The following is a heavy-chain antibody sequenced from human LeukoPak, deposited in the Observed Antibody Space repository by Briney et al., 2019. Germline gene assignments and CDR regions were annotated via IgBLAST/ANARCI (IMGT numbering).Heavy chain of an antibody. D-gene: IGHD3-16*02. CDR2: IYHSGST. CDR3: ASHRGDGYVWGSYRNNWFDP. J-gene: IGHJ5*02. CDR1: GGSISSGGYS. V-gene: IGHV4-30-2*01. Sequence: SQTLSLTCAVSGGSISSGGYSWSWIRQPPGKGLEWIGYIYHSGSTNYNPSLKSRVTISVDTSKNQFSLKLSSVTAADTAVYYCASHRGDGYVWGSYRNNWFDPWGQGTLVTVSS.